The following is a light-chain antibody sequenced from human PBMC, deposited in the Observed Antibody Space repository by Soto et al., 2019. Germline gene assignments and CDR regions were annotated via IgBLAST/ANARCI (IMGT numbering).Light chain of an antibody. J-gene: IGKJ5*01. V-gene: IGKV3D-20*01. Sequence: VVLTQSPATLSLSLGERGTLSCGASQSVSSSYLAWYQHKPGLAPRLLIHDTSSMASGVPYRLSGSKSGTDFTLTIRRMEPEDFGMYYCQQCCSSPSTFGHGTRVDIK. CDR2: DTS. CDR1: QSVSSSY. CDR3: QQCCSSPST.